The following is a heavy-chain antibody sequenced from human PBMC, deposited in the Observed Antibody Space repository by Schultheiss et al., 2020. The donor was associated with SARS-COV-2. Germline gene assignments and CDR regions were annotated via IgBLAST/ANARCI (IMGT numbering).Heavy chain of an antibody. CDR3: ARHNYDFWSGYYHSVIDY. D-gene: IGHD3-3*01. Sequence: SETLSLTCAVSGGSISSSNWWSWIRQPPGKGLEWIGYIYYSGSTNYNPSLKSRVTISVDTSKNQFSLKLSSVTAADTAVYYCARHNYDFWSGYYHSVIDYWGQGTLVTVSS. J-gene: IGHJ4*02. CDR1: GGSISSSNW. V-gene: IGHV4-59*08. CDR2: IYYSGST.